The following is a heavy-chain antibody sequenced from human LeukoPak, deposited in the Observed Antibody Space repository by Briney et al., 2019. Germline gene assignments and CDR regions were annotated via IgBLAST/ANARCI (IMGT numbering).Heavy chain of an antibody. CDR2: IYTSGRT. CDR1: GGSISSGSYY. V-gene: IGHV4-61*02. CDR3: ARVVITMVRGVIGYYMDV. Sequence: SQTLSLTCTVSGGSISSGSYYWSWIRQPAGKGLEWIGRIYTSGRTNYNPSLKSRVSISVDTSKNQFSLKLSSVTAADTAVYYCARVVITMVRGVIGYYMDVWGKGTTVTISS. J-gene: IGHJ6*03. D-gene: IGHD3-10*01.